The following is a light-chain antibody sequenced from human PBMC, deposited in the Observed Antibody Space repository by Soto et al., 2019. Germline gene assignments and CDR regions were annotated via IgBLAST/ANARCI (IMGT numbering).Light chain of an antibody. J-gene: IGKJ1*01. CDR2: DAT. CDR3: QQYNSYST. CDR1: QSISYW. V-gene: IGKV1-5*01. Sequence: DIQMTQSPSTLSASVGDRVTITCRASQSISYWLAWYQQKPGKAPKVLISDATTLESGVPSRFSGSGSGTEFTLTISSLQPDDFATYYCQQYNSYSTFGQGTKVEIK.